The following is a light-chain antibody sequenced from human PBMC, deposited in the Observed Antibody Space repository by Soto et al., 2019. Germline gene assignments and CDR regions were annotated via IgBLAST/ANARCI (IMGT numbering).Light chain of an antibody. J-gene: IGKJ1*01. Sequence: DIQMTQSPSTLSASVGDRVTITCRASQSISSWLAWYQQKPGKAPKLLIYKASSLESGVPSRFSGSGSGTVCTLPISRLQPDDFATEYCQQYNSYWTFGQGTKVEIK. CDR1: QSISSW. CDR3: QQYNSYWT. V-gene: IGKV1-5*03. CDR2: KAS.